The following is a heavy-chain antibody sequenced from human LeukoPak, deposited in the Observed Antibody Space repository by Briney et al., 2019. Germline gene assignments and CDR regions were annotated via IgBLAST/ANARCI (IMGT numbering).Heavy chain of an antibody. J-gene: IGHJ4*02. CDR2: ISGSGGST. D-gene: IGHD4-17*01. CDR1: GFTFSSHG. Sequence: GGTLRLSCAASGFTFSSHGMSWVRQAPGKGLEWVSAISGSGGSTYYADSVKGRFTISRDNSKNTLYLQMNSLRAEDTAVYYCAKEQTVTTFFDYWGQGTLVTVSS. CDR3: AKEQTVTTFFDY. V-gene: IGHV3-23*01.